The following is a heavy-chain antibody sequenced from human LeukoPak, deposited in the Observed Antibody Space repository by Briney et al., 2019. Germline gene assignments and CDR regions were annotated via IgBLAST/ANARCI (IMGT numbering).Heavy chain of an antibody. V-gene: IGHV1-3*01. D-gene: IGHD6-13*01. Sequence: ASVTVSCKASGYTFTRYAMHWVRQAPGQRLEWMGWINAGNGDTKYSQKFQGRLTMTADTSISTAYMELSSLTSDDTAVYYCARGPVSTHGMDVWGQGTTVTVSS. CDR2: INAGNGDT. J-gene: IGHJ6*02. CDR1: GYTFTRYA. CDR3: ARGPVSTHGMDV.